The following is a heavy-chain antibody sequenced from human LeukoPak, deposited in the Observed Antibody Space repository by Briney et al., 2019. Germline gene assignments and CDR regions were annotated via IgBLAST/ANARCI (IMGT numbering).Heavy chain of an antibody. J-gene: IGHJ4*02. CDR3: ARGSRDYGSGFNFDY. Sequence: VASVKVSCKASGGTFSSYAISWVRQAPGQGLEWMGRIIPIFGTANYAQKFQGRVTITTDESTSTAYMGLSSLRSEDTAVYYCARGSRDYGSGFNFDYWGQGTLVTVSS. CDR2: IIPIFGTA. D-gene: IGHD3-10*01. CDR1: GGTFSSYA. V-gene: IGHV1-69*05.